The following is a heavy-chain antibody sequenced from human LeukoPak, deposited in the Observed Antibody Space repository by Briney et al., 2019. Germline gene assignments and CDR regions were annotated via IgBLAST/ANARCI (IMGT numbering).Heavy chain of an antibody. Sequence: GGSLRLSCTASGFSFSGHWMHWARQLPGKGLVWVSRISPAGSTTSYADSVKGRFTVSRDNAKNTLYLQVNNLRAEDTAVYYCARGPNSNWSGLDFWGQGTLLTVSS. V-gene: IGHV3-74*01. D-gene: IGHD6-6*01. CDR2: ISPAGSTT. J-gene: IGHJ4*02. CDR3: ARGPNSNWSGLDF. CDR1: GFSFSGHW.